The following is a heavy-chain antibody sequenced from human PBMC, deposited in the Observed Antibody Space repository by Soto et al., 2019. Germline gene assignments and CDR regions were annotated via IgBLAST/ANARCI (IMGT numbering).Heavy chain of an antibody. CDR2: IYYSGST. D-gene: IGHD2-21*02. CDR1: AGYISSGDFY. CDR3: ARADDLSDRFEY. Sequence: SLTLPLTCTLSAGYISSGDFYWRWIRQPPGKGLELIGNIYYSGSTYYNPSLRSRAIMSVDTSQNQFSQKLSSLTAAATAFYVSARADDLSDRFEYWRQGALVTVSS. J-gene: IGHJ4*02. V-gene: IGHV4-30-4*01.